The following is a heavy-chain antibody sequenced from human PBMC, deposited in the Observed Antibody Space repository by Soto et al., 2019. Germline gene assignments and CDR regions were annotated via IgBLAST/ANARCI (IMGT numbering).Heavy chain of an antibody. V-gene: IGHV4-4*07. D-gene: IGHD1-1*01. J-gene: IGHJ5*02. CDR3: VRDGTKTLRDWFDP. CDR2: IYATGTT. CDR1: GASISGFY. Sequence: SETLSLTCPVSGASISGFYWSWIRKSAGKGLEWIGRIYATGTTDYNPSLKSRVMMSVDTSKKQFSLKLRSVTAADTAVYYCVRDGTKTLRDWFDPWGQGISVTVSS.